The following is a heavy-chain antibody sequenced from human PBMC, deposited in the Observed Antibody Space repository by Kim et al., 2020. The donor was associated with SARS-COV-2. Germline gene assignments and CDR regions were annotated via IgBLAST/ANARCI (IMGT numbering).Heavy chain of an antibody. CDR3: EGIAAAGTVFENWFDP. D-gene: IGHD6-13*01. Sequence: SETLSLTCAVYGGSFSGYYWSWIRQPPGKGLEWIGEINHSGSTNYNPSLKSRVTISVDTSKNQFSLKLSSVTAADTAVYYCEGIAAAGTVFENWFDPWGQGTLVTVSS. CDR1: GGSFSGYY. CDR2: INHSGST. J-gene: IGHJ5*02. V-gene: IGHV4-34*01.